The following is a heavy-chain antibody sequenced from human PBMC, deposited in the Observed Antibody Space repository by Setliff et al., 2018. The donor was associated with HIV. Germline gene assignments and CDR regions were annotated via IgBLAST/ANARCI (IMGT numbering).Heavy chain of an antibody. CDR1: GGSISSDNW. J-gene: IGHJ6*02. V-gene: IGHV4-4*02. D-gene: IGHD2-2*01. Sequence: SETLSLTCAVSGGSISSDNWWTWVRQPPGKGLEWIGEIYHSEYANYNASLKSRVSMSVDKSKNQFSLKLTSVTAADTAVYYCARGHCSGTNCYGVDYYGMDVWGQGTTVTVSS. CDR2: IYHSEYA. CDR3: ARGHCSGTNCYGVDYYGMDV.